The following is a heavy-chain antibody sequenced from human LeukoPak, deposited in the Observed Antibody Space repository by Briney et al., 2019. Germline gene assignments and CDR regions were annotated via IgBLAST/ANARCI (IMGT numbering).Heavy chain of an antibody. V-gene: IGHV3-23*01. CDR2: ISSSGGST. D-gene: IGHD6-6*01. CDR3: AKGSRSIAVDNLCDY. J-gene: IGHJ4*02. CDR1: GFTFSSSA. Sequence: GGSLRLSFAASGFTFSSSAMSWVRQAPGKGLEWVSVISSSGGSTYYADSVKGRFTIFRDNSKNTLYLQMSSLRAEDTAVYYCAKGSRSIAVDNLCDYWGQGTLVTVSS.